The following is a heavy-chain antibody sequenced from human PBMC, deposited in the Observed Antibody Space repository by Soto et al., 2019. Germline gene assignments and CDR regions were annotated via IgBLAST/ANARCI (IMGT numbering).Heavy chain of an antibody. CDR2: IGYSGTT. CDR3: ATHPDCGVITHCQFEN. Sequence: PSETLSLTCTVPGGSISSDNSYWGWIRQPPGKGLEWIGSIGYSGTTFYNPSLKSRVTISVDTSTNQFSLNVNSVTAADTAVYYCATHPDCGVITHCQFENWGQGTLVTVSS. J-gene: IGHJ4*02. CDR1: GGSISSDNSY. D-gene: IGHD2-21*01. V-gene: IGHV4-39*01.